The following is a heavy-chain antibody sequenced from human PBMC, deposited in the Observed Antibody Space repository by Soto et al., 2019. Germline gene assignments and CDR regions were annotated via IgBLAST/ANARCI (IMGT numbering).Heavy chain of an antibody. CDR1: GGSISNPINY. V-gene: IGHV4-39*01. Sequence: SETLSITCTVSGGSISNPINYWAGIRQPKGKGLEWFGSFFYNGNSNYNPSLKSRATMSGKTPQNKSSLKLSSLTAADTAVYYCAGRTSLTSVYIFSGGFSGYNLVDPWGRGTLVTVSS. CDR2: FFYNGNS. CDR3: AGRTSLTSVYIFSGGFSGYNLVDP. J-gene: IGHJ5*01. D-gene: IGHD3-9*01.